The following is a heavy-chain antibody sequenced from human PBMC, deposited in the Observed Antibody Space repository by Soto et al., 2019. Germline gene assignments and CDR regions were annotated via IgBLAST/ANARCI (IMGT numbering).Heavy chain of an antibody. Sequence: ASVTVSCKASGYTFTSYYMHWVRQAPGQGLEWMGIINPSGGSTSYAQKFQGRVTMTRDTSTSTVYMELSSLRSEDTAVYYCARAETGYSSSSFAFDIWGQGTMVTVSS. V-gene: IGHV1-46*01. CDR2: INPSGGST. J-gene: IGHJ3*02. CDR3: ARAETGYSSSSFAFDI. D-gene: IGHD6-6*01. CDR1: GYTFTSYY.